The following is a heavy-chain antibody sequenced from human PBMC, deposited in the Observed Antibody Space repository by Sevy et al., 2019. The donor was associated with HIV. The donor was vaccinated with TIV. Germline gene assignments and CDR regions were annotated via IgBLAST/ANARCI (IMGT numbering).Heavy chain of an antibody. CDR1: GFTFSNAW. CDR2: IKSKTEGGTT. CDR3: TTVHYDFWSGYYYYYGFDV. V-gene: IGHV3-15*01. Sequence: GGSLRLSCAASGFTFSNAWMSWVRQAPGKGLEWVGRIKSKTEGGTTDYAAPVKGRFTISRDDSKNTLYLQMNSLKTKDRAVYYCTTVHYDFWSGYYYYYGFDVWGQGTTVTVSS. J-gene: IGHJ6*02. D-gene: IGHD3-3*01.